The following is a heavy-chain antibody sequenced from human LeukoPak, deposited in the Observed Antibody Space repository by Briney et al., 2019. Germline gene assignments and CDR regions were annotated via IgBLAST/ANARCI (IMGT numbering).Heavy chain of an antibody. CDR2: IDSVGNRI. J-gene: IGHJ4*02. CDR3: VAGSKILSGVDY. D-gene: IGHD4-11*01. CDR1: GFTFSNYG. Sequence: PGGSLRLSCAGSGFTFSNYGIHWVRKGPGKGLLWVSRIDSVGNRIVYADSVKGRFTISRDNAKNTVYLQKNSLIAEDKAAYYFVAGSKILSGVDYCGQGALVTASS. V-gene: IGHV3-74*01.